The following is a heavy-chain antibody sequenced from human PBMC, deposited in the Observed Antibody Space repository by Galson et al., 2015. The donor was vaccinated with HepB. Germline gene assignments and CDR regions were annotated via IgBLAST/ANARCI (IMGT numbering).Heavy chain of an antibody. J-gene: IGHJ6*02. CDR1: GFTFGDYA. Sequence: SLRLSCAASGFTFGDYAMSWFRQAPGKGLEWVGFIRSKAYGGTTEYAASVKGRFTISRDDSKSIAYLQMNSLKTEDTAVYYCTSLAAAGRRQQSPVTGGVLHAYYYGMDVWGQGTTVTVSS. CDR2: IRSKAYGGTT. V-gene: IGHV3-49*03. CDR3: TSLAAAGRRQQSPVTGGVLHAYYYGMDV. D-gene: IGHD6-13*01.